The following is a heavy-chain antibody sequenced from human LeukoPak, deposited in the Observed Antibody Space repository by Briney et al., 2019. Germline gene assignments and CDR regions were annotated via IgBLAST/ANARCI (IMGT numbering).Heavy chain of an antibody. V-gene: IGHV1-69*13. Sequence: TSVKVSCKASGGTFSSYAISWVRQAPGQGLEWMGGIIPIFGAANYAQKFQGRVTITADESTSTAYMELSSLRSEDTAVYYCARHGDCSGGSCYSSFEDWFDPWGQGTLVTVSS. J-gene: IGHJ5*02. CDR1: GGTFSSYA. CDR2: IIPIFGAA. D-gene: IGHD2-15*01. CDR3: ARHGDCSGGSCYSSFEDWFDP.